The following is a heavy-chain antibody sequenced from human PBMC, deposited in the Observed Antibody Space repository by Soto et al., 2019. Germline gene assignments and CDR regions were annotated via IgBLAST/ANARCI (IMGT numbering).Heavy chain of an antibody. D-gene: IGHD3-9*01. CDR2: IGTAGDT. V-gene: IGHV3-13*01. J-gene: IGHJ6*02. CDR3: AREHYDILTGYSHYGMDV. Sequence: EVQLVESGGGLVQPGGSLRLSCAASGFTFSSYDMHWVHQATGKGLEWVSAIGTAGDTYYPGSVKGRFTISRENAKNSLYLQMNSLRAEDTAVYYCAREHYDILTGYSHYGMDVWGQGTTVTVSS. CDR1: GFTFSSYD.